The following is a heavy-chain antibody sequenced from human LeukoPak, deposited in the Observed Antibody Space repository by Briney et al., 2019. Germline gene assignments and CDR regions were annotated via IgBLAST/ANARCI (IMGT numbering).Heavy chain of an antibody. V-gene: IGHV4-59*08. Sequence: KPSETLSLICTVSGGSISSYYWSWIRQPPGKGLEWIGYIYYSGSTNYNPSLKSRVTISVDTSKNQFSLKLSSVTAADTAVYYCARQRGRWDSFDYWGQGTLVTVSS. CDR3: ARQRGRWDSFDY. CDR1: GGSISSYY. J-gene: IGHJ4*02. CDR2: IYYSGST. D-gene: IGHD1-26*01.